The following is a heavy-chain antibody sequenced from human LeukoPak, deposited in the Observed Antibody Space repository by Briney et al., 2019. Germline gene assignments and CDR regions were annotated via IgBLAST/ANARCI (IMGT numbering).Heavy chain of an antibody. CDR2: ISAYNGNT. V-gene: IGHV1-18*01. J-gene: IGHJ4*02. Sequence: ASVKVSCKASGYTFTSYGISWVRQALGQGLEWMGWISAYNGNTNYAQKLQGRVTMTTDTSTSTAYMELRSLRSDDTAVYYCARTYGSGSYYRGLSDYWGQGTLVTVSS. CDR1: GYTFTSYG. CDR3: ARTYGSGSYYRGLSDY. D-gene: IGHD3-10*01.